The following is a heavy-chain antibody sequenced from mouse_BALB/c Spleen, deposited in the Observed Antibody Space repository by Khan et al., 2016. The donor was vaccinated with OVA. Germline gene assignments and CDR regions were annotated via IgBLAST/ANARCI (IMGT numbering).Heavy chain of an antibody. J-gene: IGHJ4*01. V-gene: IGHV9-1*02. Sequence: VQLVEPGPELKKPGETVKISCKASGYTSTNYGMNWVKQAPGKGLKWMGWINTYTGEPTYAVHFKGRFAFSLETSASTDYLQINDLKNEDMATYFCARKYYYDMDYLGQGTSVTVSS. CDR1: GYTSTNYG. CDR2: INTYTGEP. CDR3: ARKYYYDMDY.